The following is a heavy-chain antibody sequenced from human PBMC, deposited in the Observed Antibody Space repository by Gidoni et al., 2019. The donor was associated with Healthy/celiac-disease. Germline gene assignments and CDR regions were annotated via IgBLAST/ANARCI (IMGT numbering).Heavy chain of an antibody. CDR3: AKLCDYDSSGYLHRTYAFDI. V-gene: IGHV3-9*01. Sequence: EVQLVESGGGLVQPGRSLRLSCAASGFTFDDYAMHWVRQAPGKGLEWVSGISWNSGSIGYADSVKGRFTISRDNAKNSLYLQMNSLRAEDTALYYCAKLCDYDSSGYLHRTYAFDIWGQGTMVTVSS. CDR1: GFTFDDYA. D-gene: IGHD3-22*01. CDR2: ISWNSGSI. J-gene: IGHJ3*02.